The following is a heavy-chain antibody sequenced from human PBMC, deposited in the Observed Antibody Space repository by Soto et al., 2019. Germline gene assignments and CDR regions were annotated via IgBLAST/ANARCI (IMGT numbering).Heavy chain of an antibody. CDR3: ALRGGYSYGSIRNPPYYYYGMDV. CDR2: IIPIFGTA. Sequence: SVKVSCKASGGTFISYAISWVRQAPGQGLEWMGGIIPIFGTANYAQKFQGRVTITADESTSTAYMELSSLRSEDTAVYYCALRGGYSYGSIRNPPYYYYGMDVWGQGTTVTVSS. V-gene: IGHV1-69*13. CDR1: GGTFISYA. D-gene: IGHD5-18*01. J-gene: IGHJ6*02.